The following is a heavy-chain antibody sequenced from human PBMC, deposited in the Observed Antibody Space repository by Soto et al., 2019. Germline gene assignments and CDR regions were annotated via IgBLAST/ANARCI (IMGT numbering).Heavy chain of an antibody. CDR2: VSGAGGKT. CDR3: AKESVWYGGQYFHH. CDR1: GFPFRYYA. V-gene: IGHV3-23*01. J-gene: IGHJ1*01. D-gene: IGHD3-10*01. Sequence: GGSLRLSYSASGFPFRYYAMNWVRHAPGKGLQWVAGVSGAGGKTDYADSVEGRFTISRDNSKNILYLQMDSLRADDTAVYYCAKESVWYGGQYFHHWGQGTLVTVSS.